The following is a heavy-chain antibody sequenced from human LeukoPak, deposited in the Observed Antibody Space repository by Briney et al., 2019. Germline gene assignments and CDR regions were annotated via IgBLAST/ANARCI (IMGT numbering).Heavy chain of an antibody. CDR1: GFTFSSYA. D-gene: IGHD1-26*01. J-gene: IGHJ4*02. CDR2: ISGSGGST. V-gene: IGHV3-23*01. CDR3: AKDIQYSGNYYDYFDY. Sequence: PGGSLRLSCAASGFTFSSYAMSWVRQAPGKGLEWVSAISGSGGSTYYADSVKGRFTISRDNSKNTLYLQMNSLRAEDTAVYYCAKDIQYSGNYYDYFDYWGQGTLVTVSS.